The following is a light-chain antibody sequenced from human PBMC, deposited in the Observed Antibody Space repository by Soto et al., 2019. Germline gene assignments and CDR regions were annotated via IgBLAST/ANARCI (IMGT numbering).Light chain of an antibody. V-gene: IGKV3-20*01. Sequence: EIVLTQSPATLSLSPGERATLSCRASQSVISNFLAWYQQKPGQAPRLLIYGASNRATGIPDRFSGSGSGTDFTLTISRLEPEDFAVYYCQQYGSSPPEKTFGQGTKVEVK. CDR2: GAS. CDR3: QQYGSSPPEKT. CDR1: QSVISNF. J-gene: IGKJ1*01.